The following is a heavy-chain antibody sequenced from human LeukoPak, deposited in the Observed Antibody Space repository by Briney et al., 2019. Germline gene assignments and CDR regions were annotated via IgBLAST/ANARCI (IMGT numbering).Heavy chain of an antibody. J-gene: IGHJ6*03. D-gene: IGHD6-13*01. V-gene: IGHV3-53*01. Sequence: GGSLRLSCAASGFTVSSNYMSWVRQAPGRGLEWVSVIYSGGSTYYADSVKGRFTISRDNSKNTLYLQMNSLRAEDTAVYYCAKSRGSSSWYPLGNYYYYYMDVWGKGTTVTVSS. CDR2: IYSGGST. CDR1: GFTVSSNY. CDR3: AKSRGSSSWYPLGNYYYYYMDV.